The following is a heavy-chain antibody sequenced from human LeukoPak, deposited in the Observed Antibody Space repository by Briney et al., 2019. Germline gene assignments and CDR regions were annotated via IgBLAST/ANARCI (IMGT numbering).Heavy chain of an antibody. CDR1: GYTFTGYY. CDR2: INPNSGGT. CDR3: VFLNYDILTGYYTRNAFDI. Sequence: ASVKVSCKASGYTFTGYYMHWVRQAPGQGLEWMGWINPNSGGTNYAQKFQGRVTMTRDTSISTAYMELSRLRSDDTAVYYCVFLNYDILTGYYTRNAFDIWGQGTMVTVSS. D-gene: IGHD3-9*01. J-gene: IGHJ3*02. V-gene: IGHV1-2*02.